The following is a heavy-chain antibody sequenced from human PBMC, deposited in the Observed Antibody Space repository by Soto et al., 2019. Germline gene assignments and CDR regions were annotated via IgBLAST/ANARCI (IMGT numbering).Heavy chain of an antibody. V-gene: IGHV1-58*01. CDR1: GFTFTSSA. J-gene: IGHJ6*02. Sequence: ASVKFSCKASGFTFTSSAVQWVRQARGQRLECIGWIVVGSGNTNYAQKFQERVTITRXXXXSXXXMXLXXLRXEDTAVYYCAAVGYCTNGVCYGNYYYGMDVWG. CDR2: IVVGSGNT. CDR3: AAVGYCTNGVCYGNYYYGMDV. D-gene: IGHD2-8*01.